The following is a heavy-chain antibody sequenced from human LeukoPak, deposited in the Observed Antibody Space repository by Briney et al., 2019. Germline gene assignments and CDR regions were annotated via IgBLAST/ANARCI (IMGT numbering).Heavy chain of an antibody. D-gene: IGHD3-16*01. V-gene: IGHV1-69*13. CDR1: GGTFSSYA. J-gene: IGHJ4*02. Sequence: SVKVSCKASGGTFSSYAISWVRQAPGQGLEWMGGIIPIFGTANYAQKFQGRVTITADESTSTAYMELSSLRPEDTAVYYRGGASGPPYYFDYWGQGTLVTVSS. CDR3: GGASGPPYYFDY. CDR2: IIPIFGTA.